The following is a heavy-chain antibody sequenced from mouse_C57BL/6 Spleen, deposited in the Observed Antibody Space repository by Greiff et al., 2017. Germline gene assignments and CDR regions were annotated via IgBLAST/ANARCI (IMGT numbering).Heavy chain of an antibody. CDR2: INPSNGGT. J-gene: IGHJ4*01. D-gene: IGHD2-4*01. CDR1: GYTFTSYW. CDR3: ARPYDYDGDYYAMDF. V-gene: IGHV1-53*01. Sequence: QVQLQQPGTELVKPGASVKLSCKASGYTFTSYWMHWVKQRPGQGLEWIGNINPSNGGTNYNEKFKSKATLTVDKSSSTAYMQLSSLTSEDSAVXYSARPYDYDGDYYAMDFWGKGTSVTVSS.